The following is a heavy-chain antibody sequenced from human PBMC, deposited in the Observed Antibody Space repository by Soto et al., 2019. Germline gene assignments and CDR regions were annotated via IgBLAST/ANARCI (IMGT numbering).Heavy chain of an antibody. Sequence: QEHLVESGGGVVQPGRSLRLSCAASGFNFGSFGMHWVRQAPGKGLEWVAFIWYDGSNKYYADSVKGRFTVSRDNSKNRLSLQMNSLRAEDTAVYYCARGRSVGGWTFDPWGKGTPVTVSS. V-gene: IGHV3-33*01. CDR2: IWYDGSNK. CDR1: GFNFGSFG. CDR3: ARGRSVGGWTFDP. J-gene: IGHJ5*02. D-gene: IGHD6-19*01.